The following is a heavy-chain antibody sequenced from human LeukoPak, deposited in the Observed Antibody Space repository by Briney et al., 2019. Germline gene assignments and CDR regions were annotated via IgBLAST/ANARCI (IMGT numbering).Heavy chain of an antibody. J-gene: IGHJ3*02. D-gene: IGHD3-3*01. CDR3: ARWRPIDAFDI. V-gene: IGHV3-53*04. CDR1: GFTVSRNY. CDR2: LSSTGNT. Sequence: PGGSLRLSCAASGFTVSRNYMNWVRQAPGKGLEWVSLLSSTGNTSYADSVKGRFTISRHNSKNTLYLQVNSLRPEDTATYYCARWRPIDAFDIWGQGTMVIVSS.